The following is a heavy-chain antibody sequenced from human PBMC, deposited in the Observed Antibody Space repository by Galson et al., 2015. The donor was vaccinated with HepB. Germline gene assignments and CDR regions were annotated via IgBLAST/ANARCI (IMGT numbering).Heavy chain of an antibody. Sequence: SLRLSCAASAFTFSSYAMHWVRQAPGKGLEYVSAISSNGGSTYYADSVKGRFTISRDNSKNTLYLQMSSLRAEDTAVYYCVKGGGGIVVVPAAIDYWGQGTLVTVSS. CDR2: ISSNGGST. D-gene: IGHD2-2*01. V-gene: IGHV3-64D*06. CDR1: AFTFSSYA. J-gene: IGHJ4*02. CDR3: VKGGGGIVVVPAAIDY.